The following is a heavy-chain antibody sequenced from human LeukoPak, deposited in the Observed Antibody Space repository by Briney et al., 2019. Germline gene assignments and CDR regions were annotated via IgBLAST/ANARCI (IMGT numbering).Heavy chain of an antibody. Sequence: PSETLSLTCTVSGGPISSYYWSWIRQPPGKGLEWIGYIYYSGSTNYNPSLKSRVTISVDTSKNQFSLKLSSVTAADTAVYYCARLPSRGRFDPWGQGTLVTVSS. D-gene: IGHD5-12*01. CDR2: IYYSGST. J-gene: IGHJ5*02. CDR1: GGPISSYY. V-gene: IGHV4-59*01. CDR3: ARLPSRGRFDP.